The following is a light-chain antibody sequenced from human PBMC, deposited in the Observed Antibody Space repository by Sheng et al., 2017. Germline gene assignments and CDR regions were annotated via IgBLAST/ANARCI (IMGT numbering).Light chain of an antibody. CDR1: QSVNNF. V-gene: IGKV3-11*01. CDR2: DTS. J-gene: IGKJ3*01. Sequence: EVVSTQSPVTLSLSPGERATLSCRASQSVNNFLVWYQQKPGRAPRLLIYDTSNRAAGVPARFSGSGSGTDFTLTINSLEPEDFAVYYCQQRLNWPITFGPGTKVEIK. CDR3: QQRLNWPIT.